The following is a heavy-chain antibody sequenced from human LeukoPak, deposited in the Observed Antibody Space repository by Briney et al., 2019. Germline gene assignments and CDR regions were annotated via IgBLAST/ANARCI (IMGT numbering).Heavy chain of an antibody. Sequence: GGSLRLSCAASGFTFNSYAMLWVRQAPGKGLDYVSAISSNGVSTYYADSVKGRFIISRDDSRNTLYLQMGSLRTEDMAVYYCARGNSLGSYYYYMDVWGKGTTVTVSS. CDR2: ISSNGVST. J-gene: IGHJ6*03. D-gene: IGHD1-26*01. V-gene: IGHV3-64*02. CDR1: GFTFNSYA. CDR3: ARGNSLGSYYYYMDV.